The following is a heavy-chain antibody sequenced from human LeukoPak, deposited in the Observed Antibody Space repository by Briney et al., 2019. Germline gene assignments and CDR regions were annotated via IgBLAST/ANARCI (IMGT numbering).Heavy chain of an antibody. CDR3: ARTIQPNLLTPFDY. CDR1: GYTFTGYY. J-gene: IGHJ4*02. CDR2: INPNSGGT. D-gene: IGHD5-18*01. Sequence: ASVKVSCKASGYTFTGYYMHWVRQAPGQGLEWMGWINPNSGGTNYAQKFQGRVTMTRDTSISTAYMELSRLRSDDTAVYYCARTIQPNLLTPFDYWGQGTLVTVSS. V-gene: IGHV1-2*02.